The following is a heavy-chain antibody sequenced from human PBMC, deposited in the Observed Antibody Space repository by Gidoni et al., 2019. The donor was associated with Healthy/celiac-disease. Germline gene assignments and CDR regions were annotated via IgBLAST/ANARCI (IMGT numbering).Heavy chain of an antibody. CDR2: FDPEDGET. CDR3: ATVGGIAAAGHPDWFDP. CDR1: GYTLPDLS. J-gene: IGHJ5*02. D-gene: IGHD6-13*01. V-gene: IGHV1-24*01. Sequence: QVQLVQSGAEVKKPGASVKVSCKVSGYTLPDLSMHWVRQAPGKGLEWMGGFDPEDGETIYAQKFQGRVTMTEDTSTDTAYMELSSLRSEDTAVYYCATVGGIAAAGHPDWFDPWGQGTLVTVSS.